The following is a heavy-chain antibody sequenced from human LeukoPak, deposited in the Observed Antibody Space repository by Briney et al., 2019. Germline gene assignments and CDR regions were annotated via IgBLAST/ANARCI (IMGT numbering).Heavy chain of an antibody. CDR2: MSTNGGGT. V-gene: IGHV3-64*01. Sequence: GGSLRLSCAASGFTFSTYAMHWVRQTPGKGLEYVSAMSTNGGGTYYANSVKGRFTISRDNSKNTLYLQMGSLRAEDMAVYYCARYCSGVSCYSGYDYWGQGTLVTVSS. CDR1: GFTFSTYA. CDR3: ARYCSGVSCYSGYDY. J-gene: IGHJ4*02. D-gene: IGHD2-15*01.